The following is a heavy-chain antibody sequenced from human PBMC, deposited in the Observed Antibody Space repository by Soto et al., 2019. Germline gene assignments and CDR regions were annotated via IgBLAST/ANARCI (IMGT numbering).Heavy chain of an antibody. CDR2: IRSHTNNYAT. CDR1: GLAFVGSG. D-gene: IGHD4-17*01. Sequence: EVQLVESGGGLVQPGGSLKLSCAASGLAFVGSGIHWVRQPSGKGLEWVGRIRSHTNNYATEYAASVKGRFIISRDDSTNTGYLQMNSLKTEDTAVYYCTRPDYVGNPGTGDYWGRGTLVTVSA. V-gene: IGHV3-73*02. J-gene: IGHJ4*02. CDR3: TRPDYVGNPGTGDY.